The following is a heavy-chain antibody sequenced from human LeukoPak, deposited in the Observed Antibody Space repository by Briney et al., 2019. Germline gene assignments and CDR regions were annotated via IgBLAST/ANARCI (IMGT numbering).Heavy chain of an antibody. Sequence: PGGALRLSCAVSGITVSNYGMSWVRQAPGKGLEWVAGIIGSGGITHYADSVKGRFTISRDNPRNTLYMQMNSLRPEDTAVYFCAKRGVVIRVILVGFHKEAYYFDSWGQGALVTVSS. J-gene: IGHJ4*02. CDR2: IIGSGGIT. V-gene: IGHV3-23*01. CDR1: GITVSNYG. CDR3: AKRGVVIRVILVGFHKEAYYFDS. D-gene: IGHD3-22*01.